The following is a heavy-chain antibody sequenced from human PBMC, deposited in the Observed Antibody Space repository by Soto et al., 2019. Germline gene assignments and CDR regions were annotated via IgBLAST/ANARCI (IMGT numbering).Heavy chain of an antibody. CDR3: ARDSPYVWGSYLG. J-gene: IGHJ4*02. V-gene: IGHV3-66*01. Sequence: PGGSLRLSCAASGFTVSSNYMSWVRQAPGKGLEWVSVIYSGGSTYYADSVKGRFTISRDNSKNTLYLQMNSLRAEDTAVYYCARDSPYVWGSYLGWGQGTLVTVSS. CDR2: IYSGGST. CDR1: GFTVSSNY. D-gene: IGHD3-16*02.